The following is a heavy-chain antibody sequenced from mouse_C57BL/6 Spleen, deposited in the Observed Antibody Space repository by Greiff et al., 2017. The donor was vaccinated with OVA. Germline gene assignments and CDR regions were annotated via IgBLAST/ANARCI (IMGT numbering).Heavy chain of an antibody. Sequence: EVKLQESGGGLVQPKGSLKLSCAASGFSFNTYAMNWVRQAPGKGLEWVARIRSKSNNYATYYADSVKDRFTISRDDSESMLYLQMNNLKTEDTAMYYCVSGTGDGYPYAMDYWGQGTSVTVSS. CDR1: GFSFNTYA. J-gene: IGHJ4*01. CDR3: VSGTGDGYPYAMDY. D-gene: IGHD2-3*01. V-gene: IGHV10-1*01. CDR2: IRSKSNNYAT.